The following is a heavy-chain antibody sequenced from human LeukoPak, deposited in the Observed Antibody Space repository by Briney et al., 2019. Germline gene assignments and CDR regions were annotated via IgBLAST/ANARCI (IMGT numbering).Heavy chain of an antibody. J-gene: IGHJ3*02. CDR2: ISAYNGST. CDR3: WGSSSWQGLHDAFDI. V-gene: IGHV1-18*01. Sequence: ASVKVSCKASGYTFTSDGISWVRQAPGQGLEWMGWISAYNGSTNYAQKLQGRVTMTTDTSTSTAYMELRSLRSDDTAVYYCWGSSSWQGLHDAFDIWGQGTMVTVSS. CDR1: GYTFTSDG. D-gene: IGHD6-13*01.